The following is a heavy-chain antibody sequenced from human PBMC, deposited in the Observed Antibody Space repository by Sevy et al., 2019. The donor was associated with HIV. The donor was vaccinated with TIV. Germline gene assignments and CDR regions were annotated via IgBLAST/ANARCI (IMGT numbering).Heavy chain of an antibody. CDR1: GFTLSDYA. J-gene: IGHJ6*02. D-gene: IGHD3-10*01. Sequence: GGSLRLSCAASGFTLSDYAMSWIRQTPGKGLEWIAFVSRTRNFIFYADSVRGRFTISRDNAKDSRYLQMNSLRADDTAVYYCARDEGMEVIGSIYKYHFYGFDVWGLGTTVTVSS. CDR2: VSRTRNFI. V-gene: IGHV3-11*01. CDR3: ARDEGMEVIGSIYKYHFYGFDV.